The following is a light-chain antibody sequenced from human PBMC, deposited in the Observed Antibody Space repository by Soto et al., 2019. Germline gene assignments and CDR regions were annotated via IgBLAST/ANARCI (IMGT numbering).Light chain of an antibody. CDR2: GAS. V-gene: IGKV3-20*01. CDR1: QSVSSSY. Sequence: EIVLTQSPGTLSLSPGERATLSCRASQSVSSSYLAWYQRKPGQAPRLLIYGASSRATGMPDRFSGRGSGTDFTLSISRLEPEDFAVYYCQQYGSSPVTFGQGTKVEIK. J-gene: IGKJ1*01. CDR3: QQYGSSPVT.